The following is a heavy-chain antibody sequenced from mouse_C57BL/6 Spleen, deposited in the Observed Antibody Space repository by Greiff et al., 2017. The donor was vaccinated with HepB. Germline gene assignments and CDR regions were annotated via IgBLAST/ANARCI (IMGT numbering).Heavy chain of an antibody. Sequence: EVQLQQSGPELVKPGASVKISCKASGYTFTDYYMNWVKQSHGKSLEWIGDINPNNGGTSYNQKFKGKATLTVDKSSSTAYMELRSLTSEDSAVYYCARLYDSSGDFDVWGTGTTVTVSS. CDR2: INPNNGGT. D-gene: IGHD2-3*01. CDR1: GYTFTDYY. V-gene: IGHV1-26*01. J-gene: IGHJ1*03. CDR3: ARLYDSSGDFDV.